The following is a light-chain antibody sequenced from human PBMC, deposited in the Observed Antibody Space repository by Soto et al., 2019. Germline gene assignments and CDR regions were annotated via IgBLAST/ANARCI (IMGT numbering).Light chain of an antibody. V-gene: IGKV3-20*01. CDR1: QSVSSTY. Sequence: EIVLTQSPGTLSLSPGERATLSCRASQSVSSTYLAWYQQKPGQAPRLLIFGASSRATGIPDRFSGSGSGTDFTLTISRLEXXXXAVYYCQQYSNSPRTFGQGTKLEIK. J-gene: IGKJ2*01. CDR2: GAS. CDR3: QQYSNSPRT.